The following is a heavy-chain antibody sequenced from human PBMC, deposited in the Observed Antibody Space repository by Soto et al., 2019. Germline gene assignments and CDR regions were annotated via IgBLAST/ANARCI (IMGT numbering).Heavy chain of an antibody. CDR1: GGSFSAYY. J-gene: IGHJ4*02. D-gene: IGHD3-22*01. CDR2: INHSRGS. Sequence: PSESLSLTCAVYGGSFSAYYRGWIHPPPGKVLGWIGEINHSRGSSCNPSLKSRVTISVDTSKSQLSLELTSVTAADRAGYYRARGSVDTVDSSGFYEYCGQGTPVTVPA. V-gene: IGHV4-34*01. CDR3: ARGSVDTVDSSGFYEY.